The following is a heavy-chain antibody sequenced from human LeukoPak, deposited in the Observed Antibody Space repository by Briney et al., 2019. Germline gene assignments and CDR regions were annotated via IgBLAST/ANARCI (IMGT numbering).Heavy chain of an antibody. J-gene: IGHJ2*01. CDR2: IIPNSGGT. CDR3: AREPNWGAWYFDL. V-gene: IGHV1-2*04. CDR1: GYTFTGYY. D-gene: IGHD7-27*01. Sequence: ASVKVSCKASGYTFTGYYMHWVRQAPGQGLEWMGWIIPNSGGTNYAQKFQGWVTMTRDTSISTAYMELSRLRSDDTAVYYCAREPNWGAWYFDLWGRGTLVTVSS.